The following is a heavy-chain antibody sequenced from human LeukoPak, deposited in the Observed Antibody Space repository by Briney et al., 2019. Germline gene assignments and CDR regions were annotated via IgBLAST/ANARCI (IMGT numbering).Heavy chain of an antibody. CDR2: IYYSGSS. CDR3: ARVPRSYYYYYYMDV. Sequence: SETLSLTCIVSGGSISGYHWSWNRQPPGKGLEWLGYIYYSGSSNYNPSLKSRVTMPADTSKNQFSLKLSSVTAADTAVYYCARVPRSYYYYYYMDVWGKGTTVTVSS. CDR1: GGSISGYH. V-gene: IGHV4-59*01. J-gene: IGHJ6*03.